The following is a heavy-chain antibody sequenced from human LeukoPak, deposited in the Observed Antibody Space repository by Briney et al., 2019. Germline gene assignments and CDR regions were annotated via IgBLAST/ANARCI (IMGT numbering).Heavy chain of an antibody. CDR1: GYSISSGYF. J-gene: IGHJ4*02. V-gene: IGHV4-38-2*02. Sequence: SETLSLTRTVSGYSISSGYFWGWIRQSPGKGLDWIGIIYHSGSTYYNPSLKSRVTISVDTSKNQFSLKLTSVTAADTAVYYCAREVAYWGQGILVTVSS. CDR2: IYHSGST. CDR3: AREVAY.